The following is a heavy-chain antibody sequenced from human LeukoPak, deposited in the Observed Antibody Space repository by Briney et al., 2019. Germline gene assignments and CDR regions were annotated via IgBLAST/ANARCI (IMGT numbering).Heavy chain of an antibody. D-gene: IGHD6-19*01. CDR3: TTVSKWLVPFY. CDR2: IKSKTDGGTT. CDR1: GFTFSSYS. V-gene: IGHV3-15*01. J-gene: IGHJ4*02. Sequence: GGSLRLSCAASGFTFSSYSMNWVRQAPGKGLEWVGRIKSKTDGGTTDYAAPVKGRFTISRDDSKNTLYLQMNSLKTEDTAVYYCTTVSKWLVPFYWGQGTLVTVSS.